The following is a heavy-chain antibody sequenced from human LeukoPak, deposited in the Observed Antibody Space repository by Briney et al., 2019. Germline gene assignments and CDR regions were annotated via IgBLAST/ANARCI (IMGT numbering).Heavy chain of an antibody. J-gene: IGHJ1*01. D-gene: IGHD2-2*01. CDR1: GFTFSSYW. CDR3: ARVLDSSTSRYQSLKY. CDR2: IKQDESEK. V-gene: IGHV3-7*01. Sequence: GGSLRLSCAASGFTFSSYWMNWVRRAPGKGLEWVANIKQDESEKYYVDSVKGRFTISRDNAKDSLYLQMNNLRAEDTAVYYCARVLDSSTSRYQSLKYWGQGTLVTVSS.